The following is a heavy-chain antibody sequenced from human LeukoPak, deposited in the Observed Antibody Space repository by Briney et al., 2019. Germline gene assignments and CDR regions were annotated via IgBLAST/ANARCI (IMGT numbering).Heavy chain of an antibody. CDR2: MNPNSGNT. CDR3: ARDRRIAVAGAVGY. CDR1: GYTFTSYD. Sequence: EASVKVSYKAAGYTFTSYDINWVRQATGQGLEWMGWMNPNSGNTGYAQKFQGRVTMTRNTSISTAYMELSRLRSDDTAVYYCARDRRIAVAGAVGYWGQGTLVTVSS. J-gene: IGHJ4*02. D-gene: IGHD6-19*01. V-gene: IGHV1-8*01.